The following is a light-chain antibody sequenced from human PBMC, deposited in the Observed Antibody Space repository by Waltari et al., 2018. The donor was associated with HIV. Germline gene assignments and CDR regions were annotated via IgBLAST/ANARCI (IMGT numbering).Light chain of an antibody. CDR1: SSDVGGYNY. V-gene: IGLV2-14*01. CDR2: EVT. CDR3: SSYTSSSTQV. Sequence: QSALTQPASVSGSPGQSITISCTGTSSDVGGYNYVFWYQLHPGKAPKLIIYEVTNRPSGVSNRFSGSKSGNTASLTISGLQAEDDADYYCSSYTSSSTQVFGTGTKVTVL. J-gene: IGLJ1*01.